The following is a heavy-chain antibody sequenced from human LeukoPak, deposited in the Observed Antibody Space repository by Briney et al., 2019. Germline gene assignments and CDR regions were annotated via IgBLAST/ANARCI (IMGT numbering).Heavy chain of an antibody. J-gene: IGHJ4*02. CDR2: ISYDGSNK. Sequence: PGGSLRLSCAASGFTFSSYGMHWVRQAPGKGLEWVAVISYDGSNKYYADSVKGRFTISRDNSKNTLYLQMNSLRAEDTAVYYCAKDMGGNYYFGVDYWGRGTLVAVSS. D-gene: IGHD1-26*01. CDR3: AKDMGGNYYFGVDY. V-gene: IGHV3-30*18. CDR1: GFTFSSYG.